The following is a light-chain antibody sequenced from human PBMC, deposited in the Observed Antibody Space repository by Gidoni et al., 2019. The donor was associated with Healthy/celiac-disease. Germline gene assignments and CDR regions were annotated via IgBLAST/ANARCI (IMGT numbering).Light chain of an antibody. CDR1: ALPKQY. Sequence: SYELTQPPSVSVSPGQTARITCSGDALPKQYAYWYQQKPGQAPVLVIYKDSERPSGIPELFSGSSSGTTVTLTISGVQAEDEADYYCQSADSSGHVVFGGGTKLTVL. CDR2: KDS. CDR3: QSADSSGHVV. V-gene: IGLV3-25*03. J-gene: IGLJ2*01.